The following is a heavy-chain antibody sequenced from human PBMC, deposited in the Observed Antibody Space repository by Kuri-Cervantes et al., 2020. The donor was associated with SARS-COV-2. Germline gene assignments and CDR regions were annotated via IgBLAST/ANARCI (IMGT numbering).Heavy chain of an antibody. CDR3: AKAGGIEIPAATNWFDP. V-gene: IGHV3-23*01. D-gene: IGHD2-2*01. Sequence: GGSLRLPCAVSGFPFSDYAMSWVRQAPGKGLEWVSGIGGSGGNTYYADSVKGRFTISRDNSKNTLYLQMTSLSAGDTAIYYCAKAGGIEIPAATNWFDPWGQGTLVTVSS. CDR2: IGGSGGNT. CDR1: GFPFSDYA. J-gene: IGHJ5*02.